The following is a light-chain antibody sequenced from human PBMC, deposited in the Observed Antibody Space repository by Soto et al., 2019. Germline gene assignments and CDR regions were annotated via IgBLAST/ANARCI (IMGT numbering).Light chain of an antibody. CDR2: KVS. CDR3: CSYVGSSLLV. Sequence: QSALTQPASVSGSPGQSITISCTGTNSDIGRNNVVSWYQQLPGKAPKLIIYKVSERPSGISDRFSGSKSGSTASLTISGLQDEDEADYYCCSYVGSSLLVFGGGTKLTVL. CDR1: NSDIGRNNV. J-gene: IGLJ2*01. V-gene: IGLV2-23*02.